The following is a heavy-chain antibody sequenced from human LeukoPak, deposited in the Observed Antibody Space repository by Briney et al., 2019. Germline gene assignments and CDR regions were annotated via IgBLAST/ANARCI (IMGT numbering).Heavy chain of an antibody. J-gene: IGHJ4*02. Sequence: SEALSLICAGYGGSFSGFYWSWIRQPPSPGLEWIGEINHSGSTNYNPSLKSRVTISVDTSKNQFSLKLSSVTAADTAVYYCARSWLQLVTDYWGQGTLVTVSS. V-gene: IGHV4-34*01. CDR2: INHSGST. CDR1: GGSFSGFY. D-gene: IGHD6-13*01. CDR3: ARSWLQLVTDY.